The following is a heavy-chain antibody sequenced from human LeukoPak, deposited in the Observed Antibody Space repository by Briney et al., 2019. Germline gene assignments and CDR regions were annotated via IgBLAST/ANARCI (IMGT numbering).Heavy chain of an antibody. CDR2: IYYSGST. V-gene: IGHV4-59*08. D-gene: IGHD3-10*01. CDR1: GGSISSYY. J-gene: IGHJ6*02. CDR3: ARYLRDYYGSGSYYGYYYYGMDV. Sequence: PSETLSLTCTVSGGSISSYYWSWIRQPPGKGLEWIGYIYYSGSTYYNPSLKSRVTISVDTSKNQFSLKLNSVTAADTAVYYCARYLRDYYGSGSYYGYYYYGMDVWGQGTPVTVSS.